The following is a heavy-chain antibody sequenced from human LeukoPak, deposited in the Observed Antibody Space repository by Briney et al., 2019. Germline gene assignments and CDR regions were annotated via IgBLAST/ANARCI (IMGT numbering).Heavy chain of an antibody. V-gene: IGHV3-48*03. J-gene: IGHJ6*03. D-gene: IGHD3-10*02. Sequence: GGSLRLSCAASGFTFSSYQMNWVRQAPGKGLEWVSYISSSGSTIYYADSVKGRFTISRDNAKNSLYLQMNSLRAEDTAVYYCAELGITMIGGVWGKGTTVTISS. CDR3: AELGITMIGGV. CDR1: GFTFSSYQ. CDR2: ISSSGSTI.